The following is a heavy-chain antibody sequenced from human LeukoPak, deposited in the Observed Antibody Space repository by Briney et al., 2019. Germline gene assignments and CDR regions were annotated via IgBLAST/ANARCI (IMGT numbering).Heavy chain of an antibody. J-gene: IGHJ3*02. CDR2: INTNTGNP. D-gene: IGHD3-22*01. CDR1: GYTFTTYA. CDR3: ARVVHPYDYESSGLTYDAFDI. Sequence: ASVKVSCKASGYTFTTYAMNWVRQAPGQGLEWMGWINTNTGNPTYAQGFTGRFVFSLDTSVNTAYLQISSLKAEDTAVYYCARVVHPYDYESSGLTYDAFDIWGQGTMVTVSS. V-gene: IGHV7-4-1*02.